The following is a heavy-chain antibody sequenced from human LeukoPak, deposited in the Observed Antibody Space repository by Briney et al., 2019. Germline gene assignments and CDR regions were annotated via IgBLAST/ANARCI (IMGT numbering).Heavy chain of an antibody. Sequence: PEGSLRLSCAASGFTVSSNYMSWVRQAPGKGLMWVSRIESNGLTLYADSVRDRFTISRDNGKNTIYLQMNSLRVDDTAIYYCAKAATYFYGSVTYDWFESWGQGTLVTVSS. CDR3: AKAATYFYGSVTYDWFES. J-gene: IGHJ5*01. D-gene: IGHD3-10*01. V-gene: IGHV3-74*01. CDR2: IESNGLT. CDR1: GFTVSSNY.